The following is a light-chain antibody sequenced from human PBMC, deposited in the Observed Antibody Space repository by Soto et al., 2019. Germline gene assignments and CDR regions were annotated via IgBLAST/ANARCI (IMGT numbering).Light chain of an antibody. J-gene: IGKJ4*01. V-gene: IGKV1-5*01. CDR1: QTISTW. CDR2: AAS. CDR3: QQVRSYPST. Sequence: DIQVTQSPPTLSASVGDRVTITCRASQTISTWMAWYQQKPGKAPKLLIYAASILQSGVPSGFSGSGFGTDFTLTISSLRAEDFATYFCQQVRSYPSTFGGGTKVDIK.